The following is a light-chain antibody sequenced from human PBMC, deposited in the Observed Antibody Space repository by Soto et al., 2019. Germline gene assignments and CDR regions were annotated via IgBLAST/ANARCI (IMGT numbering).Light chain of an antibody. Sequence: EIALTQSPATLSLSPGERATLSCGASQSVSRYLAWYQQKPGQAPRLLSYGASTRATGIPARFSGSGSGTEFTLTISSLQYEDFAVYYCQQYNNWTRTFCQGTKVDIK. J-gene: IGKJ1*01. CDR2: GAS. CDR3: QQYNNWTRT. V-gene: IGKV3-15*01. CDR1: QSVSRY.